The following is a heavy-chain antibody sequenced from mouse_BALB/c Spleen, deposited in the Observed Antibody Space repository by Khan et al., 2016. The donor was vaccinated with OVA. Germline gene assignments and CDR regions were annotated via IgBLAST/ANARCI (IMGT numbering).Heavy chain of an antibody. D-gene: IGHD1-1*01. CDR1: GYTFTSYV. CDR3: ERRDYYGSSSFAY. J-gene: IGHJ3*01. V-gene: IGHV1S136*01. CDR2: INPYNDGT. Sequence: VQLQQSGPELVKPGASVKMSCKASGYTFTSYVMHWVKQKPGQGLEWIGYINPYNDGTKYNEKFKGKATLTSDKSSSTAYMELSSLTSEDSAVYSCERRDYYGSSSFAYWGQGTLVTVSA.